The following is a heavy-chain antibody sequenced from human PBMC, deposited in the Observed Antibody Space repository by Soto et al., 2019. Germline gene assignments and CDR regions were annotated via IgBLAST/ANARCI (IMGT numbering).Heavy chain of an antibody. CDR1: GFTFSSHG. CDR2: IWYDGSNK. V-gene: IGHV3-33*01. Sequence: GGSLRLSCAASGFTFSSHGMHWVRQAPGKGLEWVAVIWYDGSNKYYADSVKGRFTISRDNSKNTLYLQMNSLRAEDTAVYYCARDLMDYDILTGYPYGMDVWGQGTTVTVSS. CDR3: ARDLMDYDILTGYPYGMDV. J-gene: IGHJ6*02. D-gene: IGHD3-9*01.